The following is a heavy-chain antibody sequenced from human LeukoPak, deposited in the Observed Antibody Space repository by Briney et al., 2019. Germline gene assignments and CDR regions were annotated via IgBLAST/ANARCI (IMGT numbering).Heavy chain of an antibody. CDR1: GGTFSSYA. CDR2: IIPIFGTA. V-gene: IGHV1-69*05. J-gene: IGHJ5*02. CDR3: ASHTTDVNWFDH. Sequence: SVTVSCKASGGTFSSYAISWVRQAPGQGLEWMGGIIPIFGTANYAQKFQGRVTITTDESTSTAYMELSSLRSEDTAVYYCASHTTDVNWFDHWGQGTLVTVSS. D-gene: IGHD4-17*01.